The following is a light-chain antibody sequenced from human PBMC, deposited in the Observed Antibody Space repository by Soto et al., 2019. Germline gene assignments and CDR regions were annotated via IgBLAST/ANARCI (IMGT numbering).Light chain of an antibody. V-gene: IGKV3-20*01. CDR3: QHYGSSSWT. CDR2: GVS. CDR1: QPVSSNF. J-gene: IGKJ1*01. Sequence: ELVLTQSPGTLSLSPGGSAALSCRASQPVSSNFLAWYQQKPGQAPRLLIYGVSSRASGIPDRFFGSGSGTDFTLSISRLEPEDFAVYYCQHYGSSSWTFGQGTKVDIK.